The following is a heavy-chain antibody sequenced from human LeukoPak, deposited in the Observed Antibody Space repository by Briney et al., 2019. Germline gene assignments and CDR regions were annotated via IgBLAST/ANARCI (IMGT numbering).Heavy chain of an antibody. CDR1: VYNFTSNY. CDR3: ARDRGFDY. J-gene: IGHJ4*02. CDR2: INPSGRST. Sequence: ASVTVSCKASVYNFTSNYMHWVRQATGQGLEWIGIINPSGRSTSYAQKFQGRVTMTMDTSTSTVYMELSSLRSEDTAVYYCARDRGFDYWGQGTLVTASS. V-gene: IGHV1-46*01.